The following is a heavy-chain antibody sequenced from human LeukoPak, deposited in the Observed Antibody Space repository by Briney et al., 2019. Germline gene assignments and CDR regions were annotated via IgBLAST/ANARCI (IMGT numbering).Heavy chain of an antibody. CDR1: GFTFSSYS. D-gene: IGHD3-10*01. Sequence: PGGSLRLSCAASGFTFSSYSMNWVRQAPRKGLEWVSSISSSSSYIYYADSVKGRFTISRDNAKNSLYLQMNSLRAEDTAVYYCARVLWFGESQRPLYYYYYGMDVWGQGTTVTVSS. V-gene: IGHV3-21*01. CDR2: ISSSSSYI. CDR3: ARVLWFGESQRPLYYYYYGMDV. J-gene: IGHJ6*02.